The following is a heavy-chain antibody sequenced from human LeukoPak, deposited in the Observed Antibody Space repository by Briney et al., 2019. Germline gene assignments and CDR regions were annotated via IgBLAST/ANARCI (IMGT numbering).Heavy chain of an antibody. J-gene: IGHJ6*03. CDR2: ISGHNDDT. D-gene: IGHD1-1*01. Sequence: ASVKVSCKASGYTFTSYAISWVRQAPGQGLEWMGWISGHNDDTNYAQRLQGRVTMTTDTSTNTAYMELRSLRSEDTAVYYCATEHNLERRRPPKDYYYYYMDVWGKGTTVTVSS. V-gene: IGHV1-18*01. CDR3: ATEHNLERRRPPKDYYYYYMDV. CDR1: GYTFTSYA.